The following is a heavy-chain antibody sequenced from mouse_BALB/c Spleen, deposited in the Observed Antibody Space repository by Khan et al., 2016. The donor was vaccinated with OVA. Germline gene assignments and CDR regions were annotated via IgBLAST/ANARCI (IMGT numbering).Heavy chain of an antibody. CDR3: TRLAYYYDSEGFAY. J-gene: IGHJ3*01. CDR2: VSTGGSYT. CDR1: GFTFSTYG. D-gene: IGHD1-1*01. V-gene: IGHV5-6*01. Sequence: EVELVESGGDLVKPGGSLKLSCAASGFTFSTYGMSWVRQTPDKRLEWVATVSTGGSYTYYADSVKGRFTISRDNAKNTLFLQMSGLKSEDTAIFYGTRLAYYYDSEGFAYWGQGTLVTVSA.